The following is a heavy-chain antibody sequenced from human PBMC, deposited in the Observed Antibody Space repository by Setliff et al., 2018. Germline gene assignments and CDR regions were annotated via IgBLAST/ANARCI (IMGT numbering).Heavy chain of an antibody. V-gene: IGHV4-30-4*01. CDR1: GASATSFDYY. CDR3: ARTHCTTTSCLYFHY. D-gene: IGHD2-8*01. J-gene: IGHJ4*02. CDR2: ISHGVST. Sequence: SETLSLTCTVSGASATSFDYYWSWIRQPPGKGLEYIGHISHGVSTSYSPSLKSRLSISADTSKNQFSLKLTSVTAADTAVYYCARTHCTTTSCLYFHYWGQGTVVTVSS.